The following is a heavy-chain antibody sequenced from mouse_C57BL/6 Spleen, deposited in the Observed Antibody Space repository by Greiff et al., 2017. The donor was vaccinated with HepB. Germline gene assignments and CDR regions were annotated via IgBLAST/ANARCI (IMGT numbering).Heavy chain of an antibody. CDR1: GYTFTSYW. CDR3: ARSYGGDAMDY. CDR2: IYPSDSET. Sequence: VQLQQPGAELVRPGSSVKLSCKASGYTFTSYWMAWVKQRPGQGLEWIGNIYPSDSETHYNQKFKDKATLTVDKSSSTAYMQLSSLTSEDSAVYYCARSYGGDAMDYWGQGTSVTVSS. V-gene: IGHV1-61*01. J-gene: IGHJ4*01. D-gene: IGHD1-1*02.